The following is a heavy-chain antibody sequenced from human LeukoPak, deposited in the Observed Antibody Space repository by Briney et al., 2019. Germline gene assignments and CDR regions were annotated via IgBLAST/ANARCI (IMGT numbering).Heavy chain of an antibody. CDR2: IYYSGST. V-gene: IGHV4-59*01. D-gene: IGHD3-3*01. Sequence: SETLSLTCTVSGGSISSYYWSWTRQPPGKGLEWIGYIYYSGSTNYNPSLKSRVTISVDTSKNQFSLKLSSVTAADTAVYYCAREAYDFWSGYYTNWFDPWGQGTLVTVSS. CDR3: AREAYDFWSGYYTNWFDP. J-gene: IGHJ5*02. CDR1: GGSISSYY.